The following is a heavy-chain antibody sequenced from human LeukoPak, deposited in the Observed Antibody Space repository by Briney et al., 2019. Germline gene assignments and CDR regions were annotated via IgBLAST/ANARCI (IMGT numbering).Heavy chain of an antibody. D-gene: IGHD6-19*01. CDR1: GGSISSSSYY. Sequence: SETLSLTCTVSGGSISSSSYYWGWIRQPPGKGLEWIGSIYYSGSTYYNPSLKSRVTISVDTSKNQFSLKLSSVTAADTAVYYCARGLSSGWYVADYWGQGTLVTVSS. CDR2: IYYSGST. J-gene: IGHJ4*02. CDR3: ARGLSSGWYVADY. V-gene: IGHV4-39*07.